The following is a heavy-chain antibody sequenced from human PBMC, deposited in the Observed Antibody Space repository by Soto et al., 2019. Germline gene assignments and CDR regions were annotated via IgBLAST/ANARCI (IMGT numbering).Heavy chain of an antibody. CDR3: TNFRLEP. CDR2: VNPNTGLT. Sequence: TSLKVPCKAAGDTFTALYMNWLRQAPGQGLECMGWVNPNTGLTKYAQHFQDRVIMTRDTYTNTAYMELRALTPAATAVYCSTNFRLEPWGQRNLVTV. CDR1: GDTFTALY. V-gene: IGHV1-2*02. J-gene: IGHJ5*02.